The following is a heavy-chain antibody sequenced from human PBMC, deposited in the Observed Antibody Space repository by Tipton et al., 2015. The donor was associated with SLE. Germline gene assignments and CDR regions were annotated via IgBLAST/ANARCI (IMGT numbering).Heavy chain of an antibody. CDR3: ARVGPIFGVVRGVYY. Sequence: QLVQSGAEVKKPGASVKVSCKASGYTFTGYYMHWVRQAPGQGLEWMGRINPNSGGTNSAQKFQGRVTMTRDTSISTAYMELSRLRSDDTAVYYCARVGPIFGVVRGVYYWGQGTLVTVSS. CDR2: INPNSGGT. CDR1: GYTFTGYY. V-gene: IGHV1-2*06. J-gene: IGHJ4*02. D-gene: IGHD3-3*01.